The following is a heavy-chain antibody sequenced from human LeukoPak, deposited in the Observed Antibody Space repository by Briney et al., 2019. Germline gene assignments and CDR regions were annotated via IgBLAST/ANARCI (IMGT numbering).Heavy chain of an antibody. V-gene: IGHV4-4*07. D-gene: IGHD6-19*01. CDR3: ARRDITSGWSFNY. J-gene: IGHJ4*02. CDR1: GDSISNYH. Sequence: PSETLSLTCSVSGDSISNYHWSWIRQPAGKGLEWIGQGHSSGRTNYNPPLESRVTVSIDTPENQFSLTIRSVTAAGTAIYYCARRDITSGWSFNYWGQGILVTVS. CDR2: GHSSGRT.